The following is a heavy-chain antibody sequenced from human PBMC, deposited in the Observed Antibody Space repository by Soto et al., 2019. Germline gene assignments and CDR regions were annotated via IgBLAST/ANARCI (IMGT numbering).Heavy chain of an antibody. CDR1: GYTFTSYG. CDR3: ARVARDIVVVPAGDYYFDY. D-gene: IGHD2-2*01. Sequence: ASVKVSCKASGYTFTSYGISGVRQAPGQGLEWMGGIVPIFGTANYAQKFQGRVTITADGSTSTAYMELSSLRSEDTAVYYCARVARDIVVVPAGDYYFDYWGQGTLVTVSS. V-gene: IGHV1-69*13. CDR2: IVPIFGTA. J-gene: IGHJ4*02.